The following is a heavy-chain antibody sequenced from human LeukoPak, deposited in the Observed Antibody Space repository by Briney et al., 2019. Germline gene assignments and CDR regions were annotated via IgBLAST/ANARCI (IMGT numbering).Heavy chain of an antibody. CDR2: IYTSGST. CDR1: GGSISSYY. V-gene: IGHV4-4*07. Sequence: SETLSLTCTVSGGSISSYYWSWIRQPAGKGLEWIGRIYTSGSTNYNPSLKSRVTMSVDTSKNQFSLKLSSVTAADTAVYYCARDSKQYYYDSSGYLYWGQGTLVTVSS. CDR3: ARDSKQYYYDSSGYLY. D-gene: IGHD3-22*01. J-gene: IGHJ4*02.